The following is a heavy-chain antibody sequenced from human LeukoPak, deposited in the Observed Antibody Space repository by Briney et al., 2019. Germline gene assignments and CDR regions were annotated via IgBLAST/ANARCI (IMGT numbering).Heavy chain of an antibody. Sequence: PPETLSLTCTVSGGSISSYYWSWIRQPPGKGLEWIGYIHTRGSTNYNPSLKSRVTISVDTSKNQFSLKLSSVTAADTAVYYCAGNSGWYVYNYWGQGTLVSVSS. CDR2: IHTRGST. J-gene: IGHJ4*02. D-gene: IGHD6-19*01. CDR3: AGNSGWYVYNY. V-gene: IGHV4-4*09. CDR1: GGSISSYY.